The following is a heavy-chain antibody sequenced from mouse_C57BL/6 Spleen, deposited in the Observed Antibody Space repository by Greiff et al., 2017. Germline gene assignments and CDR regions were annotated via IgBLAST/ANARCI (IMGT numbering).Heavy chain of an antibody. D-gene: IGHD6-1*01. Sequence: EVQGVESGGGLVQPGGSLSLSCAASGFTFTDYYMSWVRQPPGKALEWLGFIRNKANGYTTEYSASVKGRFTISRDNSQSILYLLMNALRAEDSATDYCGRGLLGGWFAYWGQGTLVTVSA. J-gene: IGHJ3*01. CDR2: IRNKANGYTT. CDR3: GRGLLGGWFAY. CDR1: GFTFTDYY. V-gene: IGHV7-3*01.